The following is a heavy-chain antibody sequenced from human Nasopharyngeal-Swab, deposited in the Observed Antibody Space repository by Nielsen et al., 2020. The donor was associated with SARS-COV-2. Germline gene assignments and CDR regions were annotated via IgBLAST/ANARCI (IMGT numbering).Heavy chain of an antibody. CDR2: IYGSGST. V-gene: IGHV4-59*01. J-gene: IGHJ6*02. D-gene: IGHD3-3*01. CDR3: ARDSLVAEWLGYYFYGMDV. CDR1: GGSSRNSY. Sequence: GSLRLSCTFSGGSSRNSYWSWLRQPPGKGLEWLGYIYGSGSTTYNPSLKSRVIISVDMSNNQLSLRMTSVTAADTAVYYCARDSLVAEWLGYYFYGMDVWGQGTTVTVSS.